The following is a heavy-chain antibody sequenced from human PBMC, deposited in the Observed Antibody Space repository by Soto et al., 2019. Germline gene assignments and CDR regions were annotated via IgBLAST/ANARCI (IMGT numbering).Heavy chain of an antibody. V-gene: IGHV1-18*01. Sequence: SEKGSRKAGGYTFPSSGISWVRQAPGQGLEWMGWISAYNGNTHYAQKLQGRVTITTNPSTRPAYTELRSLRSDDTAVYYFACVLHRRPAGCPDYPCQGPLLTLFS. CDR2: ISAYNGNT. CDR1: GYTFPSSG. J-gene: IGHJ4*02. D-gene: IGHD2-2*01. CDR3: ACVLHRRPAGCPDY.